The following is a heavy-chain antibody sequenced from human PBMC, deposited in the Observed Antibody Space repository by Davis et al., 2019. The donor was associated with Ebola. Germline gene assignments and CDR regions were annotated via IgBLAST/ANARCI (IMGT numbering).Heavy chain of an antibody. CDR1: GFTFSSYS. CDR3: ARGSLEWLPSYYFEY. D-gene: IGHD3-3*01. Sequence: GESLKISCAASGFTFSSYSMNWVRQAPGKGLEWVSSISSSSSYIYYADSVKGRFTISRDNAKNSLYLQMNSLRAEDTAVYYCARGSLEWLPSYYFEYWGQGTPVTVSS. V-gene: IGHV3-21*01. CDR2: ISSSSSYI. J-gene: IGHJ4*02.